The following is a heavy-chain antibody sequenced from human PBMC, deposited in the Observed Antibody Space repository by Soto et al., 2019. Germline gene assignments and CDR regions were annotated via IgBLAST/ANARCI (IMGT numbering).Heavy chain of an antibody. CDR1: GGSISSGGYY. Sequence: SETLSLTCAVSGGSISSGGYYWGWIRQPPGKGLEWIGIIYYSGSTYYNPSLKSRVTISVDTSKNQFSLKLSSVTAADTAVYYCARRGGVATNAFDIWGQGTMVTVSS. CDR3: ARRGGVATNAFDI. J-gene: IGHJ3*02. D-gene: IGHD5-12*01. CDR2: IYYSGST. V-gene: IGHV4-39*01.